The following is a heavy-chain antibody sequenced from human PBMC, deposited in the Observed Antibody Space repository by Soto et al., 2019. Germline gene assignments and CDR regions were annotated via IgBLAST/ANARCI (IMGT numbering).Heavy chain of an antibody. J-gene: IGHJ4*02. V-gene: IGHV1-3*01. D-gene: IGHD6-19*01. CDR3: AREGSGWTGEFDY. CDR1: EYTFTNYA. Sequence: ASLKVSCKASEYTFTNYALHWVRQAPGQRLEWMGWINAGNGNTKYSQKFQGRVTITRDTSASTAYMELSSLRSEDTAVYYCAREGSGWTGEFDYWGQGTLVTVSS. CDR2: INAGNGNT.